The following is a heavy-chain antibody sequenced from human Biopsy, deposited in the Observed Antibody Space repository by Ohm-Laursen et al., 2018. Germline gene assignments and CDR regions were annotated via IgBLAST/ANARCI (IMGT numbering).Heavy chain of an antibody. CDR1: GYTFTGYH. Sequence: AASVKVSCKSSGYTFTGYHVHWVRQAPGQGLEWMGWINAKTGDTNYAQKFQGRVTMTRDTSISTTYVDLSGLRSDDTAVYYCTRGGYYYDSLAYYYWFDPWGQGTLVTVSS. V-gene: IGHV1-2*02. CDR3: TRGGYYYDSLAYYYWFDP. CDR2: INAKTGDT. D-gene: IGHD3-22*01. J-gene: IGHJ5*02.